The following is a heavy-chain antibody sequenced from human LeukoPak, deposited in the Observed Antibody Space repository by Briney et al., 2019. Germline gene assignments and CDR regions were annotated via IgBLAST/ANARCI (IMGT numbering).Heavy chain of an antibody. J-gene: IGHJ4*02. CDR2: ISAYNGNT. CDR3: ARDQVVWFGENVKSYFDY. CDR1: GYTFTNYG. D-gene: IGHD3-10*01. V-gene: IGHV1-18*01. Sequence: ASVTVSFTVSGYTFTNYGISWVRQAPGQGLEWMGWISAYNGNTNYAQNLQGRVTMTTDTSTSTAYMELRSLRSDDTAVYYCARDQVVWFGENVKSYFDYWGQGTLVTVSS.